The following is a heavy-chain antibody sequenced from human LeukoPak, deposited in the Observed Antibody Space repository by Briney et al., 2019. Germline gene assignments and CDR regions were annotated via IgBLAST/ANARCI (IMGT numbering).Heavy chain of an antibody. Sequence: ASETLSLTCAVYGGSFSGYYWSWIRQPPGKGLEWIGEINHSGSTNYNPSLKRRVTISVDTSKNQFSLKLSSVTAADTAVYYWPRAGLRTPGWLRFLQHSSGWSPRDYCGQGTLVTASS. CDR3: PRAGLRTPGWLRFLQHSSGWSPRDY. CDR2: INHSGST. CDR1: GGSFSGYY. D-gene: IGHD6-19*01. J-gene: IGHJ4*02. V-gene: IGHV4-34*01.